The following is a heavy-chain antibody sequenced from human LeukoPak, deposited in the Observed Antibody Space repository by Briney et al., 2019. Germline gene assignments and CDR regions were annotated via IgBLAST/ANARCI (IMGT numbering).Heavy chain of an antibody. D-gene: IGHD6-19*01. CDR3: ARTSTGWSLDY. Sequence: PGGSLRLSCAVSGFTFSSYSVNWVRQAPGKGPEWVSSISSSSSYIYYADSLKGRFTISRDNPKNSLYLQMNSLRAEDTAVYYCARTSTGWSLDYWGQGTLVTVSS. CDR2: ISSSSSYI. J-gene: IGHJ4*02. V-gene: IGHV3-21*01. CDR1: GFTFSSYS.